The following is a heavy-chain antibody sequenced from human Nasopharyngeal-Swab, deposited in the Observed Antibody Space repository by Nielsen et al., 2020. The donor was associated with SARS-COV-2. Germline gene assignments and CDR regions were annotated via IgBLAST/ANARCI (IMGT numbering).Heavy chain of an antibody. CDR1: GFIFENYA. D-gene: IGHD1-1*01. CDR2: FSADGFFL. V-gene: IGHV3-43*02. J-gene: IGHJ4*02. CDR3: AKDLRFPNGQIAY. Sequence: GESLKISCAASGFIFENYAMQSVRPAPGKGLEWVARFSADGFFLYYADSVRGRFTISRDNSKNSLSLHMDSLRGEDTALYYCAKDLRFPNGQIAYWGQGTNVTVSS.